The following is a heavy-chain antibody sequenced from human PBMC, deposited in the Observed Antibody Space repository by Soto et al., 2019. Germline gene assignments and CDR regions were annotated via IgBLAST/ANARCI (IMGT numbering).Heavy chain of an antibody. J-gene: IGHJ6*02. CDR3: AREDSSSSLNYYYYGMDV. Sequence: GGSLRLSCAASGFTVSSNYMSWVRQAPGKGLEWVSVIYSGGSTYYADSVKGRFTISRDNSKNTLYLQMNSLRAEDTAVYYCAREDSSSSLNYYYYGMDVWGQGTTVTVSS. V-gene: IGHV3-53*01. CDR1: GFTVSSNY. CDR2: IYSGGST. D-gene: IGHD6-6*01.